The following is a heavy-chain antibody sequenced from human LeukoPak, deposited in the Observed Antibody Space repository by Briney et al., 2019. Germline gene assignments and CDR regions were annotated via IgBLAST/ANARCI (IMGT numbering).Heavy chain of an antibody. V-gene: IGHV4-61*02. J-gene: IGHJ6*03. CDR3: AREGLDSYGFYYYYYYMDV. D-gene: IGHD5-18*01. CDR1: GGSISSGSYY. CDR2: IYTSGST. Sequence: SETLSLTCTVSGGSISSGSYYWSWIRQPAGKGLEWIGRIYTSGSTNYNPSLKSRVTISVDTSKNQFSLKLSSVTAADTAEYYCAREGLDSYGFYYYYYYMDVWGKGTTVTVSS.